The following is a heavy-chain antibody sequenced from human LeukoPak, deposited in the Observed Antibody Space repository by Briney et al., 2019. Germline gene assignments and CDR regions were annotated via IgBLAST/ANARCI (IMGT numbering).Heavy chain of an antibody. D-gene: IGHD6-19*01. CDR3: ARLDASGLDY. J-gene: IGHJ4*02. V-gene: IGHV3-7*01. CDR2: IKQDGSEK. Sequence: GGSLRLSCAASGFTFSSYWMSWVRLAPGKGLEWVANIKQDGSEKYYVDSVRGRFSISRDNSKNSLYLQMNSLRADDTAVYYCARLDASGLDYWGQGTLVTVSS. CDR1: GFTFSSYW.